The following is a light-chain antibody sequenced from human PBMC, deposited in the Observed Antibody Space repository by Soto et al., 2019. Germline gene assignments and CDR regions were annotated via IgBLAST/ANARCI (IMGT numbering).Light chain of an antibody. J-gene: IGKJ1*01. V-gene: IGKV3-20*01. CDR3: QQYGSSPRT. Sequence: EIVLTQSPGTLSLFPGERATFSCRAIQSVSSTYLAWYQQKPGQAPRLLIYGASSRATGIPDRFSGSGSGTDFTLTISRLEPEDSAVYYCQQYGSSPRTFGQGTKVEI. CDR2: GAS. CDR1: QSVSSTY.